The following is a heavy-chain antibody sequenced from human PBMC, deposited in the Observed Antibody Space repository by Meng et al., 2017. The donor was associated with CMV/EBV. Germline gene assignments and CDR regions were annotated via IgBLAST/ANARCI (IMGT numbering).Heavy chain of an antibody. D-gene: IGHD3-10*01. Sequence: GESLKISCAASGFTFSSYSMNWVRQAPGKGLEWVASISRSSSDIYYADSVKGRFTISRDNAKNSLYLQMNSLRAEDTAVYYCARVGVPYYYYGMDVWGQGTTVTVSS. V-gene: IGHV3-21*01. CDR2: ISRSSSDI. J-gene: IGHJ6*02. CDR1: GFTFSSYS. CDR3: ARVGVPYYYYGMDV.